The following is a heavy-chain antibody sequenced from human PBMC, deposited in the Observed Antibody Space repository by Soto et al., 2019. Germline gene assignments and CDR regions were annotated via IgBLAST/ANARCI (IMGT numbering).Heavy chain of an antibody. V-gene: IGHV1-69*13. CDR1: GGTFSSYA. CDR2: IIPIFGTA. J-gene: IGHJ4*02. CDR3: ARGSLKRWLKFNVGSTFDY. D-gene: IGHD5-12*01. Sequence: SVKVSCKASGGTFSSYAISWVRQAPGQGLEWMGGIIPIFGTANYAQKFQGRVTITADESTSTAYMELSSLRSEDTAVYYCARGSLKRWLKFNVGSTFDYWGQGTLVTISS.